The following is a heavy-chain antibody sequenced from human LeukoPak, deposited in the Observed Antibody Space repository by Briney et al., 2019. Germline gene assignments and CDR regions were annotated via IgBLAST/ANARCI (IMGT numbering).Heavy chain of an antibody. CDR1: GGTFSSYA. V-gene: IGHV1-69*13. D-gene: IGHD3-22*01. CDR2: IIPIFGTA. Sequence: SVKVSCKASGGTFSSYAISWVRQAPGQGLEWMGGIIPIFGTANYAQKFQGRVTITADESTSTAYMELSSLRSEDTAVYYCAKMAYDTSGQYNWFDPWGQGTLVTVSS. CDR3: AKMAYDTSGQYNWFDP. J-gene: IGHJ5*02.